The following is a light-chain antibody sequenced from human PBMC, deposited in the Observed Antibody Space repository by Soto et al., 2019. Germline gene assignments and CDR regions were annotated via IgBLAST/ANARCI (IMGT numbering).Light chain of an antibody. J-gene: IGKJ1*01. CDR3: MQGAHWPRT. CDR1: QSLVYSDGNTY. Sequence: DVVMTQSPLSLPVTLGQPASISCRSSQSLVYSDGNTYLNWFQQRPGQSPRRLIYKVCNRDSGVPERFSGSGSGTDFTLKISRVEAEDVGVYYCMQGAHWPRTFGQGTKVEI. CDR2: KVC. V-gene: IGKV2-30*01.